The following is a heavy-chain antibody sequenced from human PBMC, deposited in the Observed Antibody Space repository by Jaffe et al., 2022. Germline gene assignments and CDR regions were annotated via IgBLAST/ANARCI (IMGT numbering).Heavy chain of an antibody. CDR2: IYYSGST. J-gene: IGHJ4*02. Sequence: QLQLQESGPGLVKPSETLSLTCTVSGGSISSSSYYWGWIRQPPGKGLEWIGSIYYSGSTYYNPSLKSRVTISVDTSKNQFSLKLSSVTAADTAVYYCARPLPDGGYGDYLVWGQGTLVTVSS. D-gene: IGHD4-17*01. CDR1: GGSISSSSYY. V-gene: IGHV4-39*01. CDR3: ARPLPDGGYGDYLV.